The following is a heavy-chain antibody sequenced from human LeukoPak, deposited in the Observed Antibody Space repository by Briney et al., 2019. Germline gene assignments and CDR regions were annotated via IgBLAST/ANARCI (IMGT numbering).Heavy chain of an antibody. D-gene: IGHD6-13*01. CDR3: AKKSGAPANFDY. V-gene: IGHV3-43*02. J-gene: IGHJ4*02. CDR2: VSGDGDST. CDR1: GFTFDEHP. Sequence: GGSLRLSCAASGFTFDEHPMHWVRQGPGKGLEWLALVSGDGDSTSYADSVKGRFTISRDNSKNSVFLQMNSLRTEDTALYYCAKKSGAPANFDYWGQGTLVTVSS.